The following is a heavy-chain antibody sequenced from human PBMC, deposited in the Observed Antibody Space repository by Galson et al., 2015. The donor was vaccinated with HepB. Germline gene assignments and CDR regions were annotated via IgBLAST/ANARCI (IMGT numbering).Heavy chain of an antibody. J-gene: IGHJ4*02. V-gene: IGHV1-2*06. D-gene: IGHD5-18*01. CDR3: ARDKDTAMNEDYFDY. CDR1: GYTFTGYY. Sequence: SVKVSCKASGYTFTGYYMHWVRQAPGQGLEWMGRINPNSGGTNYAQKFQGRVTMTRDTSISTAYMELSRLRSDDTAVYYCARDKDTAMNEDYFDYWGQGTLVTVSS. CDR2: INPNSGGT.